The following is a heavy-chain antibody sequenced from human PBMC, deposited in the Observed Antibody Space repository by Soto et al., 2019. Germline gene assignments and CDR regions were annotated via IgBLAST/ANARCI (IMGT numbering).Heavy chain of an antibody. D-gene: IGHD3-10*01. V-gene: IGHV2-26*01. CDR2: IFSNDEK. J-gene: IGHJ4*02. CDR3: ARIRNRITMVRGVIPRAYYFDY. Sequence: GSGPTLVNPTETLTLTCTVSGFSLSNARMGVSWIRQPPGKALEWLAHIFSNDEKSYSTSLKSRLTISKDTSKSQVVLTMTNMDPVDTATYYCARIRNRITMVRGVIPRAYYFDYWGQGTLVTVSS. CDR1: GFSLSNARMG.